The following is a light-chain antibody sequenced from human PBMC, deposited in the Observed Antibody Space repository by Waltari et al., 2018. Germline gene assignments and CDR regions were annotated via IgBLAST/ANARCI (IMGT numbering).Light chain of an antibody. CDR2: GAS. CDR1: QSVSGSY. CDR3: QYYGASRGPIT. V-gene: IGKV3-20*01. Sequence: EIVLTQSPGTLSLSPGETATLSCRASQSVSGSYLAWNQQKPGQAPRLLIYGASSRSTGIPDRFSGSGSGTDFTLTISRLEPEDFGVYYCQYYGASRGPITFDQGTRLEIK. J-gene: IGKJ5*01.